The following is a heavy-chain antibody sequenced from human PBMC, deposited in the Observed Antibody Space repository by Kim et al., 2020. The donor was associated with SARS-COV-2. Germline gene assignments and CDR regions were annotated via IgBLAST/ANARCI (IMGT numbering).Heavy chain of an antibody. CDR1: GFTFSSYG. J-gene: IGHJ3*02. Sequence: GESLRLSCAASGFTFSSYGMHWVRQAPGKGLEWVAVISYDGSNKYYADSVKGRFTISRDNSKNTLYLQMNSLRAEDTAVYYCARDRSVVVVPAAMPDAFDIWGQGTMVTVSS. CDR3: ARDRSVVVVPAAMPDAFDI. CDR2: ISYDGSNK. D-gene: IGHD2-2*01. V-gene: IGHV3-33*05.